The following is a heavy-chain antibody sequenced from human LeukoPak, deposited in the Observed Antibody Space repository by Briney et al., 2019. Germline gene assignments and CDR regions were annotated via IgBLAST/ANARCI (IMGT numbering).Heavy chain of an antibody. D-gene: IGHD6-19*01. J-gene: IGHJ5*01. CDR3: AKDAGTSGWFDS. Sequence: ASVKVSCKASGYTFVAYYIHWVRQAPGQGLEWIGWINPNSGGTNYAQKFQGRVTMTRDPSISTAYMELSRLTSDDTTVYFCAKDAGTSGWFDSWGQGTLVTVSS. V-gene: IGHV1-2*02. CDR1: GYTFVAYY. CDR2: INPNSGGT.